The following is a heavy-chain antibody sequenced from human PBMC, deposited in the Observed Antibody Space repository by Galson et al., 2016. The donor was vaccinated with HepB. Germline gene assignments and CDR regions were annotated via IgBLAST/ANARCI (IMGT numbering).Heavy chain of an antibody. CDR3: AKGRWDFDS. CDR2: ISYDGKGE. V-gene: IGHV3-30*18. CDR1: GFTFSTYG. Sequence: SLRLSCAVSGFTFSTYGMHWVRQAPGKGLEWVALISYDGKGESYADSVKGRVTISRDNSKNTLYLQMHSLRGEDTAVYYCAKGRWDFDSWGQGTLVTVSS. J-gene: IGHJ4*02. D-gene: IGHD5-24*01.